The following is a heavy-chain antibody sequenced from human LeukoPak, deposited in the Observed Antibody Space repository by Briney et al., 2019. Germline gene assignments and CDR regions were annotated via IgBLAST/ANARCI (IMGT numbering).Heavy chain of an antibody. Sequence: GSLRLSCVASGFTFSSYSMNWVRQAPGKGLEWVSSISSSSSYIYYADSVKGRFTISRDNAKNSLYLQMNSLRAEDTAVYYCARLDCSSTSCYQYGMDVWGQGTTVTVSS. CDR1: GFTFSSYS. V-gene: IGHV3-21*01. CDR3: ARLDCSSTSCYQYGMDV. CDR2: ISSSSSYI. D-gene: IGHD2-2*01. J-gene: IGHJ6*02.